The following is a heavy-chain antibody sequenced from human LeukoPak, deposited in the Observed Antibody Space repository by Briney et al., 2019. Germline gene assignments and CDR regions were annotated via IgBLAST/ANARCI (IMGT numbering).Heavy chain of an antibody. J-gene: IGHJ4*02. CDR3: ARHANNYYDSSGYPDY. D-gene: IGHD3-22*01. V-gene: IGHV5-51*01. CDR2: IYPGDSDT. CDR1: GYSFTSYW. Sequence: GESLKISCKGSGYSFTSYWIGWVRQMPGKGLEWMGIIYPGDSDTRYSPSFQGQVTISADKSISTAYLQWSSLKASDTAMYYCARHANNYYDSSGYPDYWGQGTLVTVSS.